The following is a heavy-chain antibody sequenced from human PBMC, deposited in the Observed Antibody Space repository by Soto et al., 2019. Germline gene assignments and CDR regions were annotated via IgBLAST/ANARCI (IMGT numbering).Heavy chain of an antibody. Sequence: TLSLTCTVSGGSISYEYYHWTWIRQSPGKGLEWIGYIHYSGSIIYNPSFKSRVTISVYTSKNQFSLQLSSVTASDTAVYFCAREDDGGDRDYYGLDVWGQGTTVTSP. V-gene: IGHV4-30-4*08. D-gene: IGHD2-21*02. CDR1: GGSISYEYYH. CDR3: AREDDGGDRDYYGLDV. CDR2: IHYSGSI. J-gene: IGHJ6*02.